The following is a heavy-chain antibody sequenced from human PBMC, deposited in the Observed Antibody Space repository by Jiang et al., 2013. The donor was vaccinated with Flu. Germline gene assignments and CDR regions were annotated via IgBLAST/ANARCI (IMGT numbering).Heavy chain of an antibody. V-gene: IGHV1-3*01. CDR1: GYTFTSYA. CDR2: VNAGNGNT. D-gene: IGHD5-24*01. Sequence: GAEVKKPGASVKVSCKASGYTFTSYAMHWVRQAPGQRLEWMGWVNAGNGNTKYSQKFQGRVTITRDTSASTAYMELSSLRSEDTAVYYCARMPPDGYNLMEFDYWGQGTLVTVSS. CDR3: ARMPPDGYNLMEFDY. J-gene: IGHJ4*02.